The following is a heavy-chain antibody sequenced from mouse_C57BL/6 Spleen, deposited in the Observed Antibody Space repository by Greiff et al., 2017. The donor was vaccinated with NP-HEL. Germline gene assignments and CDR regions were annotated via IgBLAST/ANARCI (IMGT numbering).Heavy chain of an antibody. V-gene: IGHV1-82*01. D-gene: IGHD2-3*01. CDR1: GYAFSSSW. CDR2: IYPGDGDT. CDR3: ARYDDGGMDY. Sequence: VQLVESGPELVKPGASVKISCKASGYAFSSSWLNWVKQRPGKGLEWIGRIYPGDGDTNYNGKFKGKATLTADKSSSTAYRQLSSLTSEDSAVYFCARYDDGGMDYWGQGTSVTVSS. J-gene: IGHJ4*01.